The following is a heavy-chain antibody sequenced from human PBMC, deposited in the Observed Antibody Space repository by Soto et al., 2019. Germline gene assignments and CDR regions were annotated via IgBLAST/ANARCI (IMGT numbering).Heavy chain of an antibody. CDR2: ISAYNGNT. D-gene: IGHD5-18*01. CDR1: GYTFTGYG. CDR3: ARVEMATALDY. V-gene: IGHV1-18*01. Sequence: QVQLVQSGAEVKKPGASVKVSCKASGYTFTGYGISWVRQAPGQGIEWMGWISAYNGNTNYAQKLQGRVTMTTDTSTSTGYMELRSLRSDDTAVYSCARVEMATALDYSGQGTLVTVSS. J-gene: IGHJ4*02.